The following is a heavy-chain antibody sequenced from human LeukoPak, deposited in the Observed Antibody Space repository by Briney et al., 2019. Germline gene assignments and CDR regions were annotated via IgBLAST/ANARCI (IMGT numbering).Heavy chain of an antibody. J-gene: IGHJ4*02. CDR1: GGPFSGHY. CDR2: INHSGSA. V-gene: IGHV4-34*01. D-gene: IGHD6-13*01. Sequence: SETLSLTCAVYGGPFSGHYWRWIRQPPGKGLEWIGEINHSGSANYSPSLKSRVTLSVDTSKNQFSLKLSSVTAADTAMYYCARTWTRVGAAAGYFDYWGQGTLVTVSP. CDR3: ARTWTRVGAAAGYFDY.